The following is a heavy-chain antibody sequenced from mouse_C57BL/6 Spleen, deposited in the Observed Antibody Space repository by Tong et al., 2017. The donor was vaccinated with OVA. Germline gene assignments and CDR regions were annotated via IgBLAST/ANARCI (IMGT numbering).Heavy chain of an antibody. CDR3: ARGGQLAY. CDR2: ISSGSSTI. D-gene: IGHD4-1*02. Sequence: EVQLQESGGGLVKPGGSLKLSCAASGFTFSDYGMHWVRQAPEKGLEWVAYISSGSSTIYYADTVKGRFTISRDNAKNTLFLQMTSLRSEDTAMYYCARGGQLAYWGQGITLTVSS. CDR1: GFTFSDYG. J-gene: IGHJ2*01. V-gene: IGHV5-17*01.